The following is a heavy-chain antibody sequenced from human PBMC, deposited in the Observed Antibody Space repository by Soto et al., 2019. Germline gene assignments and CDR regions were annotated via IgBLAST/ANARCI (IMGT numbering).Heavy chain of an antibody. CDR1: GGSINSYC. CDR3: ARDIGSFAYGEGY. V-gene: IGHV4-4*07. D-gene: IGHD3-10*01. Sequence: PSETLSLTCTVSGGSINSYCWSWIRQPAGKGLEWIGRVYSSGTTDYNPSLNSRATMSVETSKNQFSLKLSSVTAADTAVYYCARDIGSFAYGEGYWGQGIQVTVS. J-gene: IGHJ4*02. CDR2: VYSSGTT.